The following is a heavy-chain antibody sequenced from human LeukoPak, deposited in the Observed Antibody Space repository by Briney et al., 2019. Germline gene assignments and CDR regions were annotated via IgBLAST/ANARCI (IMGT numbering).Heavy chain of an antibody. D-gene: IGHD3-22*01. Sequence: GESLKISCKGSGYSFTSYWIGWVRQMPGKGLEWMGSIYPGDSDTRYSPSFQGQVTISADKSISTAYLQWSSLKASDTAMYYCARQYYDSSGYYYGDYWGQGTLVTVSS. V-gene: IGHV5-51*01. J-gene: IGHJ4*02. CDR2: IYPGDSDT. CDR1: GYSFTSYW. CDR3: ARQYYDSSGYYYGDY.